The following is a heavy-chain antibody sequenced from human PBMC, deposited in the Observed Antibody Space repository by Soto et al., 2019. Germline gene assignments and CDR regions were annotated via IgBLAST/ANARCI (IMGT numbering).Heavy chain of an antibody. D-gene: IGHD1-1*01. V-gene: IGHV5-51*01. CDR3: ARTLLETATTRDAFDI. J-gene: IGHJ3*02. CDR1: GYSFTTYYW. CDR2: IYPGGSDT. Sequence: GESLKISCKASGYSFTTYYWIGWVRQMPGKGLEWMGIIYPGGSDTRYSPSFQGQVTISADKSITTAYLQWSSLKASDTAMYYCARTLLETATTRDAFDIWGQGTMVTVSS.